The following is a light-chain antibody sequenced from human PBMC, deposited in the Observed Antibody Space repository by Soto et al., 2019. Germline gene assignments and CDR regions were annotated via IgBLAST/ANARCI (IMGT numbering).Light chain of an antibody. CDR2: KAS. CDR3: QQYNSYST. J-gene: IGKJ1*01. Sequence: DIQMTQSPSTLSASVGDRVTITCRASQSISSWLAWYQQKPGKAPKLLIYKASNLESGVPSRFSGSGSGTEFTLTISSLQPDVFAAYYCQQYNSYSTCGQRTKVEIK. V-gene: IGKV1-5*03. CDR1: QSISSW.